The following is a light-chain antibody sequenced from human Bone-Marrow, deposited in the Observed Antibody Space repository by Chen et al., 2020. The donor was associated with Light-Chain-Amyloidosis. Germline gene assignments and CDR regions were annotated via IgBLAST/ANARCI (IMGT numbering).Light chain of an antibody. CDR3: VLYMGSGIWV. J-gene: IGLJ3*02. V-gene: IGLV8-61*01. CDR2: STN. CDR1: SGSVSTSYY. Sequence: QTVVPQEPSYSVSPGATVTLTCGLSSGSVSTSYYPSWYQQTPGQAPRTLIYSTNTRSSGVPDRFSGSILGSKAALTITGAQADDESDYYCVLYMGSGIWVFGGGTKLTVL.